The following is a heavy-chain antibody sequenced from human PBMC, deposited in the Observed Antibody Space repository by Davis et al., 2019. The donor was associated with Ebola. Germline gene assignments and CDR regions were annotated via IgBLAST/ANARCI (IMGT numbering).Heavy chain of an antibody. CDR1: GFTFSDHY. J-gene: IGHJ2*01. V-gene: IGHV3-72*01. Sequence: GESLKISCAASGFTFSDHYMDWVRQAPGKGLEWVGRTRNKANRYTTLYAASVKGSFTISRDDSKNSVYLQMSSLKTEDTAVYYCTREPMSGNWYSDLWGRGTLVTVSS. D-gene: IGHD3-22*01. CDR2: TRNKANRYTT. CDR3: TREPMSGNWYSDL.